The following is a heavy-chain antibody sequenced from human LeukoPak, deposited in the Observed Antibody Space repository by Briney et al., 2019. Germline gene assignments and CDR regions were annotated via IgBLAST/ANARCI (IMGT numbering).Heavy chain of an antibody. V-gene: IGHV3-30*18. CDR1: GFTFSSYG. J-gene: IGHJ6*02. Sequence: GGSLRLSCAASGFTFSSYGMHWVRQAPGKGLEWVAVISYDGSNKYYADSVKGRFTISRDNSKNTLYLQMNSLRAEDTAVYYCAKDSQEGIAAAGTQGVYYYGMDVWGQGTTVTVSS. CDR3: AKDSQEGIAAAGTQGVYYYGMDV. CDR2: ISYDGSNK. D-gene: IGHD6-13*01.